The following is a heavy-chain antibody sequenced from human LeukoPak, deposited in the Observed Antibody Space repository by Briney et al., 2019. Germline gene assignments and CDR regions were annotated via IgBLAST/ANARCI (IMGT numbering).Heavy chain of an antibody. D-gene: IGHD4-17*01. CDR2: INPSGGGT. V-gene: IGHV1-46*01. J-gene: IGHJ4*02. CDR3: ARVAVLDYGADFDY. Sequence: ASVKVSCKTSGYTFTNFYMHWMRQAPGQGLEWMGIINPSGGGTSYAQKFQGRVTMTRDTSTSTVYMELSSLRSEDTAVYYCARVAVLDYGADFDYWGQGTLVTVSS. CDR1: GYTFTNFY.